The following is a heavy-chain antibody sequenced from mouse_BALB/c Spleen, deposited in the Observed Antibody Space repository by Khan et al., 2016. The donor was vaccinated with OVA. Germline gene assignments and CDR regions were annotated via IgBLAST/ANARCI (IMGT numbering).Heavy chain of an antibody. CDR1: GYTSINYC. D-gene: IGHD1-1*01. V-gene: IGHV1-7*01. J-gene: IGHJ2*01. CDR3: ARRGLRCEFDY. CDR2: YNPSTGYT. Sequence: VQLQESGAELAKPAPSVKMSCKASGYTSINYCTCSVKQRPAGGLLWRGYYNPSTGYTRYNQYFKDKTTLTADKSSRSAYLQPSSLTAEDSAVFYCARRGLRCEFDYWGQGTTLTVSS.